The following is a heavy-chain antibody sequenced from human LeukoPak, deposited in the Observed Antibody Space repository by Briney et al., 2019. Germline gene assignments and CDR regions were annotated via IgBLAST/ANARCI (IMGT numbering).Heavy chain of an antibody. CDR2: ISGSGGST. V-gene: IGHV3-23*01. Sequence: PGGSLRLSCAASGFTFSSYAMSWVRQAPGKGLEWVSAISGSGGSTYYADSVKGRFTISRDNSKNTLYLQMNSLRAEDTAVYYCAKHAGGYYDSSGMRGAFDIWGQGTMVTVSS. J-gene: IGHJ3*02. D-gene: IGHD3-22*01. CDR1: GFTFSSYA. CDR3: AKHAGGYYDSSGMRGAFDI.